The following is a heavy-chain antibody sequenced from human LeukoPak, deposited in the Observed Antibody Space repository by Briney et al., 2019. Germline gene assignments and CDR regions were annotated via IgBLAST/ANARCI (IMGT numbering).Heavy chain of an antibody. CDR1: GYSFTSYW. CDR2: IYPGDSDT. Sequence: GESLKISCKSSGYSFTSYWIGWVRQMPGKGLEWMGIIYPGDSDTRYSPSFQGQVTISADKSISTAYLQWSSLKASDTAMYYCARSSYYYDSSRLFDYWGQGTLVTVSS. D-gene: IGHD3-22*01. J-gene: IGHJ4*02. CDR3: ARSSYYYDSSRLFDY. V-gene: IGHV5-51*01.